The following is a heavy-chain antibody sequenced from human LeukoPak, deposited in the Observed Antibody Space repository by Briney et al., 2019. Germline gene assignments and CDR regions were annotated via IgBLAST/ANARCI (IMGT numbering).Heavy chain of an antibody. CDR1: GYTFTSYG. CDR2: ISAYSGNT. V-gene: IGHV1-18*01. Sequence: GASVKVSCKASGYTFTSYGLSWVRQAPGQGLEWMGWISAYSGNTNYAQKLQGRVTMTTDTSTSTAYMELSSLRSDDTAVYYCARDRGEYLLDNWFDPWGQGTLVTVSS. CDR3: ARDRGEYLLDNWFDP. J-gene: IGHJ5*02. D-gene: IGHD3-10*01.